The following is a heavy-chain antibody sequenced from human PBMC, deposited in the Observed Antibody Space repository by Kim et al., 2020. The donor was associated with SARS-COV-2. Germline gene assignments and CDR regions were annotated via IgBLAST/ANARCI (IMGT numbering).Heavy chain of an antibody. Sequence: GSTNYNPSRKSRVTISVDTSKNQFSLKLSSVTAADTAVYYCAREGPAGDYWGQGTLVTVSS. V-gene: IGHV4-59*01. CDR3: AREGPAGDY. J-gene: IGHJ4*02. CDR2: GST.